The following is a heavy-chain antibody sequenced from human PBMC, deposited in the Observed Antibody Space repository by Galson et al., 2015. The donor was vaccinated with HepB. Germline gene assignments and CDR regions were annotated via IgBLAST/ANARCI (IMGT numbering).Heavy chain of an antibody. D-gene: IGHD2-15*01. J-gene: IGHJ4*02. CDR3: ARKQGGNCYGDY. CDR1: GFSLSTRGMC. Sequence: PALVKPTQTLTLTCTFSGFSLSTRGMCVSWIRQPPGKALEWLAVIDRDDNKFYSTSLKTRLTISKDTSKSQVLLTMTNMGPVDTATYYCARKQGGNCYGDYWGQGTLVTVSS. V-gene: IGHV2-70*13. CDR2: IDRDDNK.